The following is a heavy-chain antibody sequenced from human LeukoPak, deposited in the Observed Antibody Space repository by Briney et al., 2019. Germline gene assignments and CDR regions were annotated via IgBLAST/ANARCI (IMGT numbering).Heavy chain of an antibody. J-gene: IGHJ4*02. D-gene: IGHD2-15*01. CDR3: AARPGEVAVPFDY. CDR2: ISGSGGIT. V-gene: IGHV3-23*01. CDR1: GFTFSTFA. Sequence: GASLRLSCAASGFTFSTFAMTWVRQAPGKGLEWVSLISGSGGITYYADSVNGRFTISRDNSKNTLYLQMHSLRAEDTAVYYCAARPGEVAVPFDYWGQGTLVTVSS.